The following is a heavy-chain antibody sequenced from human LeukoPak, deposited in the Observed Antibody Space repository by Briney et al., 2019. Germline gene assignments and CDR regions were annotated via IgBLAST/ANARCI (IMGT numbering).Heavy chain of an antibody. V-gene: IGHV3-23*01. CDR1: GFTFSSHG. Sequence: GGSLRLSCAASGFTFSSHGMNWVRQAPGKGLGWVSGISPSGGITYYTDSVKGRFTISRDNSKNTQSLQMNSLRAEDTAVYYCARDLIGLRGSGWLHNWFDPWGQGTLVTVSS. D-gene: IGHD6-19*01. CDR3: ARDLIGLRGSGWLHNWFDP. J-gene: IGHJ5*02. CDR2: ISPSGGIT.